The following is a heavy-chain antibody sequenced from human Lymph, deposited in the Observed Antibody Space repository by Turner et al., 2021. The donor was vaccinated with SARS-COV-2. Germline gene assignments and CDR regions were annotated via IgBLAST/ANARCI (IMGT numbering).Heavy chain of an antibody. Sequence: QVQLVQSGAEVKKPGSSVKVSCKASGGTFSSYAISWVRQAPGQGLEWMGGIIPMLDIATYAQKFQGRVTINADKSTSTAYMKLSSLRSEDTAVYYCARDVTGPLGYWGQGTLVTVSS. V-gene: IGHV1-69*10. J-gene: IGHJ4*02. CDR3: ARDVTGPLGY. D-gene: IGHD1-20*01. CDR1: GGTFSSYA. CDR2: IIPMLDIA.